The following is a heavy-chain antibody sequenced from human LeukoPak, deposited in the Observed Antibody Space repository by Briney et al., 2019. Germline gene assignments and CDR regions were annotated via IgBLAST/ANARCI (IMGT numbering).Heavy chain of an antibody. Sequence: GGSLRLSCAGSGFTFNNYAMSWVRRAPRKGLEWVSTIMIGGDGKHYADSVKGRFTISRDRSESTLYLQMNGLRADDTAVYYCARGGLWLAIDYWGQGTLVTVSS. J-gene: IGHJ4*02. CDR2: IMIGGDGK. CDR1: GFTFNNYA. V-gene: IGHV3-23*01. CDR3: ARGGLWLAIDY. D-gene: IGHD3-10*01.